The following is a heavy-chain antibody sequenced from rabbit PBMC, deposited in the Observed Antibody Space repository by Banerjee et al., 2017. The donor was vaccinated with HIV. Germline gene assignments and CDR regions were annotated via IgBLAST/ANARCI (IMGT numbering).Heavy chain of an antibody. CDR1: GFSFSSSHW. D-gene: IGHD1-1*01. J-gene: IGHJ4*01. CDR3: VRDINTSFKL. CDR2: IYTGSGST. Sequence: QEQLEESRGDLVKPGASLTLTCKASGFSFSSSHWMCWVRQAPGKGLEWNGCIYTGSGSTYYASWAKGRFTISKTSSTTVTLRTTSLTAADTATYFCVRDINTSFKLWGPGTLVTVS. V-gene: IGHV1S45*01.